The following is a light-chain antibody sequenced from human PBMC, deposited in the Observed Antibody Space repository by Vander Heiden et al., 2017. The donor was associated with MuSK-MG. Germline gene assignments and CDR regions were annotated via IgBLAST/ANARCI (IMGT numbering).Light chain of an antibody. J-gene: IGKJ2*01. Sequence: DNQMAQPPSTLSASVGDRVTITCRASQSISSWLAWYQQKPGKAPKLLIYDASSLESGVPSRFSGSGSGTEFTLTISSLQPDDFATYYCQQYNSYLYTFGQGTKLEIK. CDR3: QQYNSYLYT. CDR2: DAS. CDR1: QSISSW. V-gene: IGKV1-5*01.